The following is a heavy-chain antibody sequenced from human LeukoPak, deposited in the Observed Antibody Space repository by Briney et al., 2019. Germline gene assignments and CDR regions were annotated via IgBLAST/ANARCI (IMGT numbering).Heavy chain of an antibody. V-gene: IGHV3-48*01. CDR2: ISSSSSTI. Sequence: PGGSLRLSCAASGFTFSSYSMNWVRQATGKGLEWVSYISSSSSTIYYADSVKGRFTISRDNAKNSLYLQMNSLRAEDTAVYYCARGSSWYDIDYWGQGTLVTVSS. D-gene: IGHD6-13*01. CDR3: ARGSSWYDIDY. J-gene: IGHJ4*02. CDR1: GFTFSSYS.